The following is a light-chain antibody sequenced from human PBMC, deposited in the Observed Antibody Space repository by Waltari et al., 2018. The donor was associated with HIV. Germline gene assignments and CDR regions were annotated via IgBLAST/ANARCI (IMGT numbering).Light chain of an antibody. CDR2: ATS. CDR3: QQANSFPRT. Sequence: DIQMTQSPSSMSANVGDRVTITCRASQDIRSWLAWYQQKPGKAPKILIYATSSLQSGVPSRFSGRGSGTEFTLTISSLQPEDFATYYCQQANSFPRTFGQGTKVEI. V-gene: IGKV1-12*01. J-gene: IGKJ1*01. CDR1: QDIRSW.